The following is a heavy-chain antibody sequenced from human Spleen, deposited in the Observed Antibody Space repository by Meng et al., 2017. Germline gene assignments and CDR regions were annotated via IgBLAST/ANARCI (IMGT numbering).Heavy chain of an antibody. V-gene: IGHV4-34*01. J-gene: IGHJ4*02. CDR3: SRRDYYGPIGY. CDR1: VGPFSGYY. CDR2: INHNGST. Sequence: QVQLQQWGAGLLKHSETLSLTCAVYVGPFSGYYWSWRRQPPGKGLEWIGEINHNGSTNYIPSLKSLVTISVHTSKNQFSLKLSSVTAADTAVYYCSRRDYYGPIGYWRQGTLVTVSS. D-gene: IGHD3-10*01.